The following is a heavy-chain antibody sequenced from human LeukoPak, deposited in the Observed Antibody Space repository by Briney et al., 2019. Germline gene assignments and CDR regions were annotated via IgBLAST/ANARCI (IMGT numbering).Heavy chain of an antibody. D-gene: IGHD5-24*01. CDR2: IIPIFGTA. CDR1: GYSFTDYY. V-gene: IGHV1-69*13. CDR3: ARTRWLQSPYYYYYYYMDV. J-gene: IGHJ6*03. Sequence: GASVKVSCKASGYSFTDYYIHWVRQAPGQGLEWMGGIIPIFGTANYAQKFQGRVTITADESTSTAYMELSSLRSEDTAVYYCARTRWLQSPYYYYYYYMDVWGKGTTVTISS.